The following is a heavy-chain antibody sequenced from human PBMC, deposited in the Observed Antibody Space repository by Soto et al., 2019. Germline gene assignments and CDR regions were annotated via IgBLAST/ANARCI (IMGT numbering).Heavy chain of an antibody. D-gene: IGHD3-9*01. Sequence: GGSLRLSCAASGFTFSSYAMSWVRQAPGKGLEWVSAISGSGGSTYYADSVKGRFTISRDNSKNTLYLQMNSLRAEDTAVYYCAFRKHVLRYFDWLFEYYFDYWGQGTLVTVSS. CDR1: GFTFSSYA. CDR2: ISGSGGST. J-gene: IGHJ4*02. V-gene: IGHV3-23*01. CDR3: AFRKHVLRYFDWLFEYYFDY.